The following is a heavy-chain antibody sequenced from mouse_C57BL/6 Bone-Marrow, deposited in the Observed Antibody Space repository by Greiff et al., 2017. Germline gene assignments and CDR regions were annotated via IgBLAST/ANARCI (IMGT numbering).Heavy chain of an antibody. J-gene: IGHJ1*03. Sequence: VQLQQSGAELARPGASVKLSCKASGYTFTSYGISWVKQRTGQGLEWIGEIYPRSGNTYYNEKFKGKATLTVDKSSSTAYMQLSSLTSEDSAVYYCQYGNYVHWYFDVWGTGTTVTVSS. CDR1: GYTFTSYG. D-gene: IGHD2-1*01. CDR3: QYGNYVHWYFDV. V-gene: IGHV1-81*01. CDR2: IYPRSGNT.